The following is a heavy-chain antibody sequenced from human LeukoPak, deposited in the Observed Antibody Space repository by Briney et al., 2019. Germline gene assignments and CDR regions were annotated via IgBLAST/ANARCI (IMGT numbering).Heavy chain of an antibody. CDR3: ARDIDSSSSHFDY. J-gene: IGHJ4*02. CDR2: IYSGGST. V-gene: IGHV3-66*02. CDR1: GFTVSSNY. Sequence: GGSLGLSCPASGFTVSSNYMSWVRQAPGKGLEWVSVIYSGGSTYYADSVKGRFTISRDNSKNTLYLQMNSLRAEDTAVYYCARDIDSSSSHFDYWGQGTLVTVSS. D-gene: IGHD6-6*01.